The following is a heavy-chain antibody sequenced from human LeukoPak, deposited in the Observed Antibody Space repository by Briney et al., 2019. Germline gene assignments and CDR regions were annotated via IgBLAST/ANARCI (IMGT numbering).Heavy chain of an antibody. Sequence: AGGSLRLSCVASGFTFNTYGMSWVRQAPGKGLEWVSSVGGGDHIHYADSVKGRFTGYRDDAKNTVYLQMNSLRVEDTAIYFCAKDATPRNRLWDHFDSWGQGTLVSVSS. D-gene: IGHD2-21*01. CDR1: GFTFNTYG. J-gene: IGHJ4*02. CDR3: AKDATPRNRLWDHFDS. CDR2: VGGGDHI. V-gene: IGHV3-23*01.